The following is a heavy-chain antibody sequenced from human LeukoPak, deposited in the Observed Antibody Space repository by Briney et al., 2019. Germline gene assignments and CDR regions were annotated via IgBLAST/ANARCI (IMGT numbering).Heavy chain of an antibody. CDR1: GGTFSSYA. CDR2: IIPIFGTA. D-gene: IGHD6-19*01. CDR3: ARGGTSGWRTPNDDY. V-gene: IGHV1-69*01. J-gene: IGHJ4*02. Sequence: SVKVSCKASGGTFSSYAISWVRQAPGQGLEWMGGIIPIFGTANYAQKFQGRVTITADESTSTAYMELSSLRSDDTAVYYCARGGTSGWRTPNDDYWGQGTLVTVSS.